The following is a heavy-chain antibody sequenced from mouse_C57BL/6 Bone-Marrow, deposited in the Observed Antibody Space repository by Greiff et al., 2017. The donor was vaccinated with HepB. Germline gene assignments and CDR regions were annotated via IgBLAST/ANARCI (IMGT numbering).Heavy chain of an antibody. Sequence: EVKLQESGPGLVKPSQSLSLTCSVTGYSITSGYYWNWIRQFPGSKLEWMGYISYDGSNNYNPSLKNRISITRDTSKNQFFLKLNSVTTEDTATYYCARAGYWGQGTTLTVSS. V-gene: IGHV3-6*01. CDR3: ARAGY. J-gene: IGHJ2*01. CDR2: ISYDGSN. CDR1: GYSITSGYY.